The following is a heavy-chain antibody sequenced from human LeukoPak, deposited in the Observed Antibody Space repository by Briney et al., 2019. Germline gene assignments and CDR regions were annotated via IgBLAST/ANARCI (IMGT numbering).Heavy chain of an antibody. D-gene: IGHD3-3*01. J-gene: IGHJ5*02. CDR1: GYTFTSYD. CDR3: ARGREAYYDFWSGYTNWFDP. Sequence: ASVKVSCKASGYTFTSYDINWVRQATGQGLEWMGWMNPNSGNTGYAQKFQGRVTMTRNTSISTAYMELSSLRSEDTAVYYRARGREAYYDFWSGYTNWFDPWGQGTLVTVSS. V-gene: IGHV1-8*01. CDR2: MNPNSGNT.